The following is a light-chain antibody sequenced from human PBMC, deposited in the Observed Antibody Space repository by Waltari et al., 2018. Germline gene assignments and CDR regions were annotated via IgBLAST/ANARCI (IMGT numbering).Light chain of an antibody. CDR2: EVS. J-gene: IGLJ2*01. V-gene: IGLV2-23*02. CDR3: CSFAFISTTSVI. CDR1: SSDVGRYNL. Sequence: QSALTQPASVSGSPGQSITISCTGTSSDVGRYNLGSCYQQYPGKAPKLIIYEVSKRPSGVSDRFSGSKSANTASLTISGLQDEDEADYYCCSFAFISTTSVIFGGGTKLAVL.